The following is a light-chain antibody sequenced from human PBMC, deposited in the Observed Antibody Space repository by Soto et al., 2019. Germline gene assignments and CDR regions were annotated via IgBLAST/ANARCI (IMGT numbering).Light chain of an antibody. CDR3: QHYNTYPWT. J-gene: IGKJ1*01. CDR1: QSISSW. Sequence: DIQMTQSPSIRSASVGDRVTITCRASQSISSWLAWYQQKPGKAPNLLIHKASHLESGVPSRFSGSGSGTEFTLTISSLQPGDFATYYCQHYNTYPWTFGQGTKV. V-gene: IGKV1-5*03. CDR2: KAS.